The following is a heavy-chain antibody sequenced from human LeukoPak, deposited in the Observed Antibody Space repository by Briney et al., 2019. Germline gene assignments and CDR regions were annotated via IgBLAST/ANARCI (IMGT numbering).Heavy chain of an antibody. CDR1: GFTFSPHC. CDR2: ISSSSSYI. V-gene: IGHV3-21*01. CDR3: ARDPSRMDV. J-gene: IGHJ6*02. Sequence: PGGSLRLSCAASGFTFSPHCMSWVRQAPGKGLEWVSSISSSSSYIYYADSVKGRFTISRDNAKNSLYLQMNSLRAEDTAVYYCARDPSRMDVWGQGTTVTVSS.